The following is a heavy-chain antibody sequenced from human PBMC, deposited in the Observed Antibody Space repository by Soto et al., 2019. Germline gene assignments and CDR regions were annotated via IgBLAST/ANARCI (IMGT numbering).Heavy chain of an antibody. CDR1: GFTFSSHS. V-gene: IGHV3-48*02. CDR2: ISGSGATK. J-gene: IGHJ4*02. D-gene: IGHD5-18*01. Sequence: EVQLVESGGGLIQPGGSLRLSCAASGFTFSSHSINWVRQASGKGLEWVSYISGSGATKYYADSVKGRFTISRDNARNSLYLQMSSLSDEDTAVYYCARAIRGFSYVVDYWGQGTLVTVSS. CDR3: ARAIRGFSYVVDY.